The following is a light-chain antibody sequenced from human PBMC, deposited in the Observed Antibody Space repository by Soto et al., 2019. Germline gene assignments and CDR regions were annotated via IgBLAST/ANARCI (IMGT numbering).Light chain of an antibody. CDR2: KAS. Sequence: DIQLTQSPSTLSASVGDRVSITCRASQSINSWLAWYQQMPGKAPKLLIYKASSLDTWIPSRFSDTGTGTAFTLTICSLQTEDVATYDCQQDNTWWTFGQGTKVEIK. J-gene: IGKJ1*01. CDR3: QQDNTWWT. CDR1: QSINSW. V-gene: IGKV1-5*03.